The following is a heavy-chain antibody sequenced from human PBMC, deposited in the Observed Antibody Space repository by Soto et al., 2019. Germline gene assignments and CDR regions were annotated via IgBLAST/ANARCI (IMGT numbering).Heavy chain of an antibody. CDR1: GGSIRSRGYY. CDR2: IYYSGSTYYN. V-gene: IGHV4-31*03. J-gene: IGHJ4*02. CDR3: ARTPLL. Sequence: PSETLSVTCTVSGGSIRSRGYYWSWIRQHPGKGLEWIGYIYYSGSTYYNYYNPSLKSRVTISVDTSKNQFSLKLSSVTAADTAVYYCARTPLLWGQGTLVTVSS. D-gene: IGHD1-26*01.